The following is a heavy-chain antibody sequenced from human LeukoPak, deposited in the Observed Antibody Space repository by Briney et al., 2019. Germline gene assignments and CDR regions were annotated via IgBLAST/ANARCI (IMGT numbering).Heavy chain of an antibody. CDR1: GFSFSSYW. CDR2: IKQDGGGK. Sequence: GGSLRLSWAASGFSFSSYWMSWVRQAPGKGLEWEANIKQDGGGKYYVDSVKARFTISRDNAKNSLYLQMNSLRAEDTAVYYCAKDRWRTTVVNPRYYYYYMDVWGKGTTVTISS. J-gene: IGHJ6*03. CDR3: AKDRWRTTVVNPRYYYYYMDV. D-gene: IGHD4-23*01. V-gene: IGHV3-7*01.